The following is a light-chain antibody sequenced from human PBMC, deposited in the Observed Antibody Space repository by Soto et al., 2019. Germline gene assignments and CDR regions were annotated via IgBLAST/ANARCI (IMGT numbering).Light chain of an antibody. J-gene: IGKJ1*01. CDR2: SAS. CDR3: HQYDKSPPWT. V-gene: IGKV3-15*01. CDR1: QSIGSN. Sequence: EIVMRQSPATLSVSPGERATLSCRASQSIGSNLAWYQQKPGQGPRLLIYSASTRATGIPARFSGSGSGTEFTLSINSLQSEDFAVYYCHQYDKSPPWTFGQGTKVEIK.